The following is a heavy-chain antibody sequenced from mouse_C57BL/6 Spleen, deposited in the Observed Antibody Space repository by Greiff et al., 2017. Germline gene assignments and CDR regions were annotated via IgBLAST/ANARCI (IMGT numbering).Heavy chain of an antibody. J-gene: IGHJ2*01. CDR3: ARGSITTDGYFDY. Sequence: QVQLQQSGAELVKPGASVKLSCKASGYTFTSYWMHWVKQRPGRGLEWIGRIDPNSGGTKYNEKFKSKATLTVDKPSSTAYMQLSSLTSEDSAVXYCARGSITTDGYFDYWGQGTTLTVSS. CDR1: GYTFTSYW. CDR2: IDPNSGGT. D-gene: IGHD1-1*01. V-gene: IGHV1-72*01.